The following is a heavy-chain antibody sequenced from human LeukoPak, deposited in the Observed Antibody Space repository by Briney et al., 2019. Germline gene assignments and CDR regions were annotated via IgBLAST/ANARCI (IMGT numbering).Heavy chain of an antibody. J-gene: IGHJ5*02. V-gene: IGHV1-69*06. CDR2: IIPIFGTA. CDR1: GGTFSSYA. Sequence: ASVKVSCKASGGTFSSYAISWVRQAPGQGLEWMGGIIPIFGTANYAQKFQGRVTITADKSTSTAYMELSSLRSEDTAVYYCARDRGSAAAGTRCWFDPWGQGTLVTVSS. D-gene: IGHD6-13*01. CDR3: ARDRGSAAAGTRCWFDP.